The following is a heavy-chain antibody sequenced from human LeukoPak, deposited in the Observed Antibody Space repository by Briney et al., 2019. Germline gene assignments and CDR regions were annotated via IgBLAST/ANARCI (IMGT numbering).Heavy chain of an antibody. Sequence: GGSLRLSCAASGFTFSTYAMSWVRQAPGKGLEWVSAISGSGSGGITYYADSVKGRFTISRDNSKNTLYLQMNSLRAGDTAVYYCAKYLSYGDYPLDYWGQGTLVTVSS. CDR2: ISGSGSGGIT. J-gene: IGHJ4*02. D-gene: IGHD4-17*01. V-gene: IGHV3-23*01. CDR1: GFTFSTYA. CDR3: AKYLSYGDYPLDY.